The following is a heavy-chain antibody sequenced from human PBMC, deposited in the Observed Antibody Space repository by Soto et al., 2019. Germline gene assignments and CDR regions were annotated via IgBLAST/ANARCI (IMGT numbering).Heavy chain of an antibody. J-gene: IGHJ4*02. CDR2: ISDSGDDT. CDR3: AKHQLPH. Sequence: SLRLSCAASGFTFTSYTMSWVRQAPGKGLEWVSAISDSGDDTYYADSVKGRFTISRDTSKNTLYLQMNSLRAEDTAVYYCAKHQLPHWGQGTLVTVS. CDR1: GFTFTSYT. V-gene: IGHV3-23*01. D-gene: IGHD2-2*01.